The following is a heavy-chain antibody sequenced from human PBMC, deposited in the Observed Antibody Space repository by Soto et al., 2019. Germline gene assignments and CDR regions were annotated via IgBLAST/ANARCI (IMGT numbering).Heavy chain of an antibody. CDR2: IYPCDSDT. D-gene: IGHD2-2*01. V-gene: IGHV5-51*01. Sequence: PGESLKISCKGSGYSFTSYWIGWVRQMPGKGLEWMGIIYPCDSDTRYSPSFQGQVTMSADKSTSTAYLQWSSLKASDTAMYYCARHRVPYCSSASCHLFDYWGQGTLVTVSS. J-gene: IGHJ4*02. CDR1: GYSFTSYW. CDR3: ARHRVPYCSSASCHLFDY.